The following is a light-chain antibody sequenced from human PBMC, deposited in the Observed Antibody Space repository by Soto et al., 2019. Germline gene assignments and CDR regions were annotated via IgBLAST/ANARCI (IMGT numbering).Light chain of an antibody. V-gene: IGKV3-15*01. J-gene: IGKJ1*01. CDR1: QSVGNN. CDR2: GAY. Sequence: EIQINHCPTTLPVPPRQRTPQSCRFSQSVGNNLAWYPQKPGQAPRLLIYGAYTRATGIPARFSGSGSGTDFTLTISSLQSEDFAVYYCQHYNYWPPKTFGQGTKVAIK. CDR3: QHYNYWPPKT.